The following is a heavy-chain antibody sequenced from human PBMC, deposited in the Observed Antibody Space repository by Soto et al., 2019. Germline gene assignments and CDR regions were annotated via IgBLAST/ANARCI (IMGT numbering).Heavy chain of an antibody. CDR2: ILVGSGDT. Sequence: SVKVSCKGSGPAFPASGVQWVRQTRGQRLEWMGWILVGSGDTNYSEKFQDRVTFSRDRSTSTVYMEMSGLRSEDTAIYYCAAYSSGFYRALDYWGQGALVTVSS. CDR3: AAYSSGFYRALDY. D-gene: IGHD3-22*01. CDR1: GPAFPASG. V-gene: IGHV1-58*01. J-gene: IGHJ4*02.